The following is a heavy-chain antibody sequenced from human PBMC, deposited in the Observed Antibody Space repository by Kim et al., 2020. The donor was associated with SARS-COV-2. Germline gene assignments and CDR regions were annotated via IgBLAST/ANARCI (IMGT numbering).Heavy chain of an antibody. J-gene: IGHJ6*02. CDR3: ARDQSGWFGEFGMDV. CDR2: IYYSGST. D-gene: IGHD3-10*01. CDR1: GGSISSSSYY. V-gene: IGHV4-39*07. Sequence: SETLSLTCTVSGGSISSSSYYWGWIRQPPGKGLEWIGSIYYSGSTYYNPSLKSRVTIPVDTSKNQFSLKLSSVTAADTAVYYCARDQSGWFGEFGMDVWGQGTTVTVSS.